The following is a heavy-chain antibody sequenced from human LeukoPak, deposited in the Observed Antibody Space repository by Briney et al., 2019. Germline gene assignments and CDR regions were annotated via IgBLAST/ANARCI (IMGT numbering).Heavy chain of an antibody. CDR1: GFTFSPHY. Sequence: GGSLRLSCAASGFTFSPHYMDWVRQSPGQGLEWVGLIRNKADGYTTIYAASVKGRFAISRDDSKNSVYLQMDSLKTEDTAVYYCGDLGSAGTDHWGQGTLVTVSS. CDR2: IRNKADGYTT. D-gene: IGHD3-10*01. V-gene: IGHV3-72*01. CDR3: GDLGSAGTDH. J-gene: IGHJ4*02.